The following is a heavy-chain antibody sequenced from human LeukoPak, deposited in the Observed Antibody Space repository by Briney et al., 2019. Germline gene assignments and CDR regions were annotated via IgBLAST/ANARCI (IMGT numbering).Heavy chain of an antibody. D-gene: IGHD3-16*01. J-gene: IGHJ4*02. CDR2: ISGSGDGT. CDR3: AKKTPSLGSFDY. Sequence: GGSLRLSCSASGFTFSIYAMNWVRQAPGKGLEWVSVISGSGDGTYYADSVKGRFTISRDNSKNTLYLQVNSLRAEDTAVYYCAKKTPSLGSFDYWGQGTLVTVSS. CDR1: GFTFSIYA. V-gene: IGHV3-23*01.